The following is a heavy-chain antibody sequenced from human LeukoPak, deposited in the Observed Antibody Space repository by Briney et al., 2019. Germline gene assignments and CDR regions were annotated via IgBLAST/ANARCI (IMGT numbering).Heavy chain of an antibody. CDR3: AILRDAMMVRGPNYYYYGMDV. D-gene: IGHD3-10*01. Sequence: PGGSLRLSCAASGFTFRHYEINWVRQAPGKGLEWVSYINRSAGTIYYADSVKGRFIVSRDNAKNSLHLQMKSLRAEDSAVYYCAILRDAMMVRGPNYYYYGMDVWGNGTTVTVSS. CDR1: GFTFRHYE. J-gene: IGHJ6*04. CDR2: INRSAGTI. V-gene: IGHV3-48*03.